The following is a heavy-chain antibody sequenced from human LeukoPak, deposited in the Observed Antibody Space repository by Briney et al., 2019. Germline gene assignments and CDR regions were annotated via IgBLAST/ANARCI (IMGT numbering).Heavy chain of an antibody. V-gene: IGHV4-59*01. D-gene: IGHD4-17*01. CDR2: IFYSGST. CDR1: SGSISSYY. J-gene: IGHJ4*02. CDR3: ARGPTRYCFDC. Sequence: SETLSLTCTVSSGSISSYYWSWIRQPPGKGLEWIGYIFYSGSTNYNPSLKSRVTISVDTSKNQFSLGLSSVTAADTAVYYCARGPTRYCFDCWGQGTLVTVSS.